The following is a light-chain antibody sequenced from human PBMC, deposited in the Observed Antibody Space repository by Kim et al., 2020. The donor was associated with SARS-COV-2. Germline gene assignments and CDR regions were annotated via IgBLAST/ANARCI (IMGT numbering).Light chain of an antibody. J-gene: IGKJ2*01. CDR2: AAS. V-gene: IGKV3-20*01. CDR3: QQYGSSPYT. Sequence: LAPWEVAPLSYRSRQSVRISFFAWHQQHPGQAPRLLIYAASSRPTGIPDRFRGSASGTDFTLTIRRLEPEDFAVYYCQQYGSSPYTFGQGTRLEI. CDR1: QSVRISF.